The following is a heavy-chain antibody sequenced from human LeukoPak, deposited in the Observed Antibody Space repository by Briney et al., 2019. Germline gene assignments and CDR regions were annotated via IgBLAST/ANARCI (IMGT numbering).Heavy chain of an antibody. V-gene: IGHV4-34*01. Sequence: QPSETLSLTCAVYGGSFSGYYWSWIRQPPGKGLEWIGEINHSGSTNYNPSLKSRVTISVDTSKNQFSLKLSSVTAADTAVYYCATSTPVYDSSGYPYLDASDIWGQGTMVTVSS. J-gene: IGHJ3*02. CDR3: ATSTPVYDSSGYPYLDASDI. CDR1: GGSFSGYY. D-gene: IGHD3-22*01. CDR2: INHSGST.